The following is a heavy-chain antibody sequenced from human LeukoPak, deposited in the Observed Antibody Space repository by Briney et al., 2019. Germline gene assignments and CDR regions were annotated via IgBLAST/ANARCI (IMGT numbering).Heavy chain of an antibody. CDR2: INHSGST. CDR1: GGSFSGYY. V-gene: IGHV4-34*01. J-gene: IGHJ4*02. CDR3: ARGVTGAGIVVVPAAPAAFFDY. D-gene: IGHD2-2*01. Sequence: SETLSLTCAVYGGSFSGYYWSWIRQPPGKGLEWIGEINHSGSTNYNPSLKSRVTISVDTSKNQFSLKLSSVTAADTAVYYCARGVTGAGIVVVPAAPAAFFDYWGQGTLVTVSS.